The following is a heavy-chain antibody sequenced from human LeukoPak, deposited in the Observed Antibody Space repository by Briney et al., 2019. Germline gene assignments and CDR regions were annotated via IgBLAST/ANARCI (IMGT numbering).Heavy chain of an antibody. J-gene: IGHJ2*01. CDR1: GGSISSYY. V-gene: IGHV4-59*08. CDR3: ARRGNSYGCWYFDL. Sequence: PSETLSLTCTVSGGSISSYYRSWIRQPPGKGLEWIGYIYYSGSTNYNPSLKSRVTISVDTSKNQFSLKLSSVTAADTAVYYCARRGNSYGCWYFDLWGRGTLVTVSS. D-gene: IGHD5-18*01. CDR2: IYYSGST.